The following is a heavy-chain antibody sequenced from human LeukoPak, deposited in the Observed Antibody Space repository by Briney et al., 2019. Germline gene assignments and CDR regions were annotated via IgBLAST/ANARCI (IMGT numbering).Heavy chain of an antibody. D-gene: IGHD2-2*01. Sequence: PSETLSLTCTVSGGSISSGGYYWRWIRQPPGKGLEWIGYIYHSGSTYYNPSLKSRVTISVDRSKNQFSLKLSSVTAADTAVYYCARRVPAAQGIDYWGQGTLVTVSS. CDR2: IYHSGST. CDR3: ARRVPAAQGIDY. J-gene: IGHJ4*02. V-gene: IGHV4-30-2*01. CDR1: GGSISSGGYY.